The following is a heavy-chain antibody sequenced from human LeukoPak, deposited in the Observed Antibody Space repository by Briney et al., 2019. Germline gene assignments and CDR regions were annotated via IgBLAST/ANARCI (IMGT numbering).Heavy chain of an antibody. V-gene: IGHV1-2*02. D-gene: IGHD3-22*01. CDR1: AYSFTGYY. Sequence: GASVKVSCKASAYSFTGYYIHWVRRAPGQGLEWMGWINPNSGGTNYAQKFQGRVTMTRDTSISTAYMELSRLRSDDTAVYYCTRDGPRSSGYPDTWGQGTLVTVSS. CDR2: INPNSGGT. J-gene: IGHJ5*02. CDR3: TRDGPRSSGYPDT.